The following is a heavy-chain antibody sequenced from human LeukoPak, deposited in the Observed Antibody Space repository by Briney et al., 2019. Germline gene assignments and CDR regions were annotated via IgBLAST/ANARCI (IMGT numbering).Heavy chain of an antibody. D-gene: IGHD3-10*02. CDR3: AELGITMIGGV. Sequence: GGSLRLSCAASGFTFSDYFMSWIGQAPGKELEGVSYISSSGSTIYYADSVKGRFTISRDNAKNSLYLQMNSLSADDTAVYYCAELGITMIGGVWGKGTTVTISS. V-gene: IGHV3-11*04. CDR2: ISSSGSTI. CDR1: GFTFSDYF. J-gene: IGHJ6*04.